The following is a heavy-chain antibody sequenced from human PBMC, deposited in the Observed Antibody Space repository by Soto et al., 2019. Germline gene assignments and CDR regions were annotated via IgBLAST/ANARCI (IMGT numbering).Heavy chain of an antibody. J-gene: IGHJ6*01. CDR2: ISSSSSYI. V-gene: IGHV3-21*01. CDR1: GFTFSSYS. CDR3: ARGVHCGGDCYQGFYYYGMDV. D-gene: IGHD2-21*02. Sequence: EVQLVESGGGLVKPGGSLRLSCAASGFTFSSYSMNWVRQAPGKGLEWVSSISSSSSYIYYADSVKGRFTISRDNAKNSLYLQINSLRAEDTAVYYCARGVHCGGDCYQGFYYYGMDVW.